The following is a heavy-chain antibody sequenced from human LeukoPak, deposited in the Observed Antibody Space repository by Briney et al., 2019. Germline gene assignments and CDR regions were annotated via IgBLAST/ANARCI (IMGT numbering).Heavy chain of an antibody. J-gene: IGHJ3*02. D-gene: IGHD1-26*01. Sequence: ASVKVSCKASGYTFTSYYMHWVRQAPGQGLEWMGIINPSGGSTSYAQKFQGRVTMTRDMSTSTVYMELSSLRSEDTAVYYCARPRPGATPFDAFDIWGQGTMVTVSS. CDR3: ARPRPGATPFDAFDI. CDR2: INPSGGST. V-gene: IGHV1-46*01. CDR1: GYTFTSYY.